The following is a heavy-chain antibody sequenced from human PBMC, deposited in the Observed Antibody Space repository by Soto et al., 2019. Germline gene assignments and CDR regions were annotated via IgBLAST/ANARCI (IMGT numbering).Heavy chain of an antibody. J-gene: IGHJ5*02. D-gene: IGHD3-3*01. CDR3: ARDANDFWSGQGWFDP. V-gene: IGHV1-8*01. Sequence: ASVKVSCKASGYTFTSYDINWVRQATGQGLEWMGWMNPNSGNTGYAQKFQGRVTMTRNTSISTAYMELSSLRSEDTAVYYCARDANDFWSGQGWFDPWGQGTLVTVSS. CDR1: GYTFTSYD. CDR2: MNPNSGNT.